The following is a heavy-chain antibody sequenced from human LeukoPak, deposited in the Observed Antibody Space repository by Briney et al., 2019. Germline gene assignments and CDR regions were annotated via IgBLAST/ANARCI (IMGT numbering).Heavy chain of an antibody. CDR2: ISTNKGNT. V-gene: IGHV1-18*01. D-gene: IGHD2-8*01. J-gene: IGHJ5*02. CDR3: VRDIQWRFDP. CDR1: GYIFTSYG. Sequence: GASVKVSCKASGYIFTSYGISWVRQAPGQGLEWMGWISTNKGNTNYAQRLQGRVTMTTHTSKSTAYMELRSLRSDDTAIYYCVRDIQWRFDPWGQGTLVTVSS.